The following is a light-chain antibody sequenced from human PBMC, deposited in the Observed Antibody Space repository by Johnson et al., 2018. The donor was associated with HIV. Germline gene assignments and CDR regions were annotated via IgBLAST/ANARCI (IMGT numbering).Light chain of an antibody. CDR1: TSNIRNNY. Sequence: QSVLTQPPSVSAAPGQKVTISCSGSTSNIRNNYVSWYQLFPGTAPTLLIYQTNKRPSGIPYRFSGSKSGPSATLGITGLQPGDDADYYCGTLDRSLSPYVFGTGTKVTVL. CDR3: GTLDRSLSPYV. CDR2: QTN. V-gene: IGLV1-51*02. J-gene: IGLJ1*01.